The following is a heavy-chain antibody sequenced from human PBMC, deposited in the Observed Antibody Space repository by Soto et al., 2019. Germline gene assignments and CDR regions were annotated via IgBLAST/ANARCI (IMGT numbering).Heavy chain of an antibody. CDR3: TVYVERIVWYHVDS. CDR2: IKDKTEGEAT. V-gene: IGHV3-15*01. D-gene: IGHD2-15*01. CDR1: GFTFSNTW. J-gene: IGHJ4*02. Sequence: EVQLVESGGGLVKPGGSLRLSCVGTGFTFSNTWMNWVRLAPGKGLEWVGRIKDKTEGEATDFAAPVKGRFTISRDDSTNTLLLQMNSLKREDTALYYCTVYVERIVWYHVDSGGQGTLVTVS.